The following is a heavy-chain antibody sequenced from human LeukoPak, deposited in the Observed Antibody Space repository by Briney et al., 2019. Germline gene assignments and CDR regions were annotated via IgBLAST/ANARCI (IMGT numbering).Heavy chain of an antibody. J-gene: IGHJ4*02. CDR2: ISSSSSTI. CDR3: ARGDSSGWYVGY. CDR1: GFTFSSYS. D-gene: IGHD6-19*01. V-gene: IGHV3-48*01. Sequence: GGSLRLSCAASGFTFSSYSMNWARQAPGKGLEWVSYISSSSSTIYYADSVKGRFTISRDNAKNSLYLQMNSLRAEDTAVYYCARGDSSGWYVGYWGQGTLVTLSS.